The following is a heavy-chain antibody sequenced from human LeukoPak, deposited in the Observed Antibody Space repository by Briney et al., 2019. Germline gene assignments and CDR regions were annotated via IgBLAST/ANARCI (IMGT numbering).Heavy chain of an antibody. D-gene: IGHD5-18*01. J-gene: IGHJ4*02. CDR2: ISYDGSNK. CDR3: ATYRQVLLPFES. V-gene: IGHV3-30*04. Sequence: PGGSLRLSCAASGFTFSSYAMHWVRQAPGKGLEWVAVISYDGSNKYYADSVKGRFTISRDNSKNTVSLQMNSLRAEDTAIYYCATYRQVLLPFESWGQGTLVTVSS. CDR1: GFTFSSYA.